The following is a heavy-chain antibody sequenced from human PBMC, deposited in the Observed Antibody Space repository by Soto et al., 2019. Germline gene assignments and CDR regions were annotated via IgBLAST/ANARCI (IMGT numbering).Heavy chain of an antibody. Sequence: PSETLSLTCTVSGGSISSYYWSWIRQPPGKGLEWIGYIYYSGSTNYNPSLKSRVTISVDTSKNQFSLKLSSVTAADTAVYYCARHGYCCSGPRGWFDPWGQGTLVTVSS. CDR2: IYYSGST. V-gene: IGHV4-59*08. CDR1: GGSISSYY. CDR3: ARHGYCCSGPRGWFDP. J-gene: IGHJ5*02. D-gene: IGHD3-10*02.